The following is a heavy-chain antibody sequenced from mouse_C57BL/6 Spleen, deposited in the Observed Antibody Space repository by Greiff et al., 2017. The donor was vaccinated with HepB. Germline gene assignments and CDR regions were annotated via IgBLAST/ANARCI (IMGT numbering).Heavy chain of an antibody. CDR1: GFTFSDYY. D-gene: IGHD2-1*01. CDR2: INYDGSST. CDR3: ARNGNYVGDYAMDY. J-gene: IGHJ4*01. Sequence: EVHLVESEGGLVQPGSSMKLSCTASGFTFSDYYMAWVRQVPEKGLEWVANINYDGSSTYYLDSLKSRFIISRDNAKNILYLQMSSLKSEDTATYYCARNGNYVGDYAMDYWGQGTSVTVSS. V-gene: IGHV5-16*01.